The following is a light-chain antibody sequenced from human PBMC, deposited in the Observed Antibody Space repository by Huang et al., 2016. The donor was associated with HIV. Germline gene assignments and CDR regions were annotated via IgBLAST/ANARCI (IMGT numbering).Light chain of an antibody. CDR1: QSVSSRY. J-gene: IGKJ5*01. CDR3: QQYSSSPQT. V-gene: IGKV3-20*01. Sequence: EIVLTQSPRTLSLSPGERATLSCRASQSVSSRYLAGYQQKPGQAPRLLISGASSRATVIPDKFSGSGSGTDFTLTISRLEPQDFAVYYCQQYSSSPQTFGQGTRLEIK. CDR2: GAS.